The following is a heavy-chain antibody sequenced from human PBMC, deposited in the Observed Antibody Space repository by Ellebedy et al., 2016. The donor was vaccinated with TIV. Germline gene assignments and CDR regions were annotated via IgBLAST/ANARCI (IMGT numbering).Heavy chain of an antibody. CDR3: ATIYYDSSGYGYMDV. CDR2: IYYTGST. V-gene: IGHV4-61*01. Sequence: GSLRLXCNVSGGSVSSGSYYWTWTRQSPGKGLEWIGYIYYTGSTNYNPSLKSRVTISVHTSKNQFSLRLSSVTPADTAVYYCATIYYDSSGYGYMDVWGKGTTVTVSS. D-gene: IGHD3-22*01. J-gene: IGHJ6*03. CDR1: GGSVSSGSYY.